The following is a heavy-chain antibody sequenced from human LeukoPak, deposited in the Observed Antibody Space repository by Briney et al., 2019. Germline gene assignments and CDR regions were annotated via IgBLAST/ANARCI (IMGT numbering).Heavy chain of an antibody. CDR3: ARGRRDGYTLYYMDV. CDR1: GGSISSSSYY. J-gene: IGHJ6*03. Sequence: SETLSHTCSVPGGSISSSSYYWGWIRQPPGKGLECIGSIYYSGSTYYNPSLKSRVTISVDTSKNQFSLKLRSVTAADTAVYYCARGRRDGYTLYYMDVWGKGTTVTVSS. V-gene: IGHV4-39*07. D-gene: IGHD5-24*01. CDR2: IYYSGST.